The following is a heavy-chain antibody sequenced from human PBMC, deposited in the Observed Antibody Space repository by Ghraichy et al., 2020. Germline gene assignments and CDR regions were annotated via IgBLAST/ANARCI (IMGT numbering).Heavy chain of an antibody. CDR1: GFTFSGSA. CDR3: TRQPSSYRSHNWFDP. V-gene: IGHV3-73*01. J-gene: IGHJ5*02. D-gene: IGHD1-14*01. Sequence: GGSLRLSCAASGFTFSGSAMHWVRQASGKGLEWVGRIRSKANSYATAYAASVKGRFTISRDDSMNTAYLQMNSLKTEDTAVYYCTRQPSSYRSHNWFDPWGQGTLVTVSS. CDR2: IRSKANSYAT.